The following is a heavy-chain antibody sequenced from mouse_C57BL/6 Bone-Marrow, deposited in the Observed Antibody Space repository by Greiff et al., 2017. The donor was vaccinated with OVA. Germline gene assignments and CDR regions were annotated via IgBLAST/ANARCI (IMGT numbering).Heavy chain of an antibody. CDR2: ITSDGGST. Sequence: EVKLMESGGGLVQPGESLKLSCESNEYEFPSHDMSWVRKTPEKRLELVAAITSDGGSTYYPDTMERRFIISRDNTKKTLYLQMSSLRSEDTALYYCARRPTMVTTLGYWGQGTSVTVSS. CDR1: EYEFPSHD. J-gene: IGHJ4*01. V-gene: IGHV5-2*01. CDR3: ARRPTMVTTLGY. D-gene: IGHD2-10*01.